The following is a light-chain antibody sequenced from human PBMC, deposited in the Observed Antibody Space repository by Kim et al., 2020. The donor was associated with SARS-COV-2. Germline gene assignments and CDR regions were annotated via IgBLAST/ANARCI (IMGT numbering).Light chain of an antibody. CDR3: QQYVDSPFT. CDR1: QNIRGDS. J-gene: IGKJ5*01. Sequence: EMVLTQSPGTVSLSPGETVTISCRASQNIRGDSLAWYQQRPGQAPRVLIYGASSRATGMPDRFSASGSGTDFTLTISRLQPEDFAVYYCQQYVDSPFTFGQGTRLEIK. CDR2: GAS. V-gene: IGKV3-20*01.